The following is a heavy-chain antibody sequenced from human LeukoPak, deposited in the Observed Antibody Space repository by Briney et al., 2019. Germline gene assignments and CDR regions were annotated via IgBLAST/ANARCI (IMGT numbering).Heavy chain of an antibody. J-gene: IGHJ3*02. CDR3: IRGGIQVSGIDAFDI. CDR1: GFTFSSYD. D-gene: IGHD5/OR15-5a*01. CDR2: IGLAGDT. V-gene: IGHV3-13*01. Sequence: GRSLRLSCAASGFTFSSYDMHWVRQAPGRGLEWVSAIGLAGDTYYPDSVKGRFTISRENAKNSMHLQMNSLKDGDTAVYYCIRGGIQVSGIDAFDIWGQGTVVTVSS.